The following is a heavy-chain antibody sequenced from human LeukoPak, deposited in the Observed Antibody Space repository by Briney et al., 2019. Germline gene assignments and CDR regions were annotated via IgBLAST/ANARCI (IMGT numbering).Heavy chain of an antibody. J-gene: IGHJ4*02. V-gene: IGHV1-2*02. CDR2: INPNSGDT. CDR3: ARALCSGGSCYIFDY. Sequence: ASVTVSCKASGYTFTGYYLHWVRQAPGQGLERMGWINPNSGDTNYAQKFQGRVTMTRDTSVTTAYMEVTRLISDDAAVYYCARALCSGGSCYIFDYWGQGTLVTVSS. D-gene: IGHD2-15*01. CDR1: GYTFTGYY.